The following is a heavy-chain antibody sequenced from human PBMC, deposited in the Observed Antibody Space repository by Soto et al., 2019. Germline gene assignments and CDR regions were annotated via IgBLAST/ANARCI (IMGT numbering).Heavy chain of an antibody. Sequence: PGGSLRLSCAASGFTFSTYWIHWVRQAPGKGLVWVSRINSDGSSTTYADSVKGRLTIFRDNAKNTVYLQMNSLRVEDTAVYYCLVWSGYSLGHFQRWGQGTLVTVSS. D-gene: IGHD3-3*01. V-gene: IGHV3-74*01. CDR2: INSDGSST. CDR3: LVWSGYSLGHFQR. J-gene: IGHJ1*01. CDR1: GFTFSTYW.